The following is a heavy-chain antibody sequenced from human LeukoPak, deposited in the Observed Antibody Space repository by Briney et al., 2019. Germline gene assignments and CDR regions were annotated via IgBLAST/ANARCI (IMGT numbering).Heavy chain of an antibody. CDR3: ARDSAVTVTDY. V-gene: IGHV1-46*01. Sequence: ASVKVSCKASGYTFTSYYMHWVRQAPGQGLEWMGIINPSGGSTSYAQKFQGRVTMTRDMSTSTVYMELSSLRSEDTAVYYCARDSAVTVTDYWGQGTLVTVSS. CDR2: INPSGGST. CDR1: GYTFTSYY. D-gene: IGHD4-11*01. J-gene: IGHJ4*02.